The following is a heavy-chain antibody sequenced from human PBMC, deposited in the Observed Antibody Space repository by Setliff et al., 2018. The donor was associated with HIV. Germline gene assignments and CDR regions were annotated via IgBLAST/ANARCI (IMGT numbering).Heavy chain of an antibody. CDR1: GFTFSSYW. D-gene: IGHD3-3*01. CDR3: TANLLRFLGDY. Sequence: PGESLKISCAASGFTFSSYWMTWVRQAPGKGLEWVANIKEDGSTKYYVDSVKGRFTVSRDNAKNSLYLQVNSLRAEDTAVYYCTANLLRFLGDYWGLGSLVTVSS. V-gene: IGHV3-7*03. J-gene: IGHJ4*02. CDR2: IKEDGSTK.